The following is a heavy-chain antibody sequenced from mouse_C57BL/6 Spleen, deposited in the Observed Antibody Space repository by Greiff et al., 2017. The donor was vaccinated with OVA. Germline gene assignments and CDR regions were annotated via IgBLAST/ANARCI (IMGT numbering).Heavy chain of an antibody. D-gene: IGHD1-1*01. Sequence: DVMLVESGGGLVKPGGSLKLSCAASGFTFSSYAMSWVRQTPEKRLEWVATISDGGSYTYYPDNVKGRFTISRDNAKNNLYLQMSHLKSEDTAMYYCARGDYYGSSLPFAYWGQGTLVTVSA. J-gene: IGHJ3*01. CDR2: ISDGGSYT. V-gene: IGHV5-4*03. CDR3: ARGDYYGSSLPFAY. CDR1: GFTFSSYA.